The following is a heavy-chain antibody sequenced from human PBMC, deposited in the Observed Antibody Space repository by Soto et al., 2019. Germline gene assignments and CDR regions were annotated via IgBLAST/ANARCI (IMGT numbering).Heavy chain of an antibody. CDR3: ARHVGATPLGGYYYGMDV. J-gene: IGHJ6*02. CDR2: IYYSGST. Sequence: PSETLSLTCTVSGGSISSGDYYWSWIRQPPGKGLEWIGYIYYSGSTNYNPSLKSRVTISVDTSKNQFSLKLSSVTAADTAVYYCARHVGATPLGGYYYGMDVWGQGTTVTVSS. CDR1: GGSISSGDYY. V-gene: IGHV4-30-4*01. D-gene: IGHD1-26*01.